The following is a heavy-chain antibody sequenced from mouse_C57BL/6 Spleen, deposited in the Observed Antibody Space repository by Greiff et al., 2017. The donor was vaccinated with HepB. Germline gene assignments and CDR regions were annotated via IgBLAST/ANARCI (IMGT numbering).Heavy chain of an antibody. CDR2: IYPGSGNT. J-gene: IGHJ2*01. V-gene: IGHV1-76*01. CDR3: ARAGAGGFDY. D-gene: IGHD3-1*01. Sequence: VKLMESGAELVRPGASVKLSCKASGYTFTDYYINWVKQRPGQGLEWIARIYPGSGNTYYNEKFKGKATLTAEKSSSTAYMQLSSLTSEDSAVYFCARAGAGGFDYWGQGTTLTVSS. CDR1: GYTFTDYY.